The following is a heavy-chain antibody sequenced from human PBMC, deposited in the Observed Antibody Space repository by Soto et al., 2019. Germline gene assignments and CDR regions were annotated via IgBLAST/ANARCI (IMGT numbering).Heavy chain of an antibody. CDR1: GYTFTRYG. J-gene: IGHJ6*02. CDR3: AMVDVYVTPSPQDV. D-gene: IGHD3-16*01. CDR2: IKTYNGNT. V-gene: IGHV1-18*01. Sequence: QVQLVQSGAEVKNPGASVKVSCKASGYTFTRYGIGWARQAPGPGLEWMGWIKTYNGNTNYAQNVQGRVTLTTDTSTSTAYMELRSLRSNDTAIYYCAMVDVYVTPSPQDVWGQGTTVIVSS.